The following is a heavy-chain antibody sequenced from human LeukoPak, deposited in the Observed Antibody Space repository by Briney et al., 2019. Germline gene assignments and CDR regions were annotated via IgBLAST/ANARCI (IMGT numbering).Heavy chain of an antibody. D-gene: IGHD2-2*01. CDR2: IWYDGSNK. CDR3: VCCSSTSCYGNFDY. CDR1: GLTFSSYG. Sequence: GGSLRLSCAASGLTFSSYGMHWVRQAPGKGLEWVAVIWYDGSNKYYADSVKGRFTISRDNSKNTLYLQMNSLRAEDTAVYYCVCCSSTSCYGNFDYWGQGTLVTVSS. V-gene: IGHV3-33*01. J-gene: IGHJ4*02.